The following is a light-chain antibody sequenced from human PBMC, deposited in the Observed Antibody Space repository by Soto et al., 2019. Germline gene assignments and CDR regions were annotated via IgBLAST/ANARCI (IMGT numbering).Light chain of an antibody. V-gene: IGLV2-14*01. CDR2: DVS. CDR1: SSDVGGYNY. CDR3: SSYTSSSTLLYV. J-gene: IGLJ1*01. Sequence: QSALTQPASVSGSPGQSITISCTGTSSDVGGYNYVSWYQQHPGKAPKLMIYDVSNRPSGVSNRFSGSKSGNTASLTISGPQAEDEADYYCSSYTSSSTLLYVFGTGTQLTVL.